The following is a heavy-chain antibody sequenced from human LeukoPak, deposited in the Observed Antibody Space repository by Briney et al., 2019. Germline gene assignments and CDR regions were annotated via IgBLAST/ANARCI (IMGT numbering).Heavy chain of an antibody. J-gene: IGHJ5*02. CDR1: GFTFSNYA. CDR3: ARDVGAFDP. V-gene: IGHV3-23*01. Sequence: GGSLRLSCAAPGFTFSNYAMSWVRQAPGKGLEWVSGISGSGGSTYYADSVKGRFTISRDNAKNSLYLQMNSLRAEDTAVYYCARDVGAFDPWGQGTLVTVSS. CDR2: ISGSGGST. D-gene: IGHD1-26*01.